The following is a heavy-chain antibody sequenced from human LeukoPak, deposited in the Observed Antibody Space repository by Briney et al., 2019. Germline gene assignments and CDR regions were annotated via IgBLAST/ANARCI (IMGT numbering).Heavy chain of an antibody. CDR3: AKDYDFWSGYSDY. CDR2: ISGRGGST. CDR1: GFTFSSYA. V-gene: IGHV3-23*01. Sequence: GGSLRLSCAASGFTFSSYAMSWVRQAPGKGLEGVSAISGRGGSTYYADSVKGRFTISRDNSKNTLYLQMNSLRAEDTAVYYCAKDYDFWSGYSDYWGQGTLVTVSS. J-gene: IGHJ4*02. D-gene: IGHD3-3*01.